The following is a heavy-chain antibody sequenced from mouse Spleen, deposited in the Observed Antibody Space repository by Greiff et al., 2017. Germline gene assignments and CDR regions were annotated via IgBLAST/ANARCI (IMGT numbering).Heavy chain of an antibody. V-gene: IGHV1-42*01. CDR1: GYSFTGYY. CDR3: AREDYYGSSYAMDY. Sequence: EVQLQQSGPELVKPGASVKISCKASGYSFTGYYMNWVKQSPEKSLEWIGEINPSTGGTTYNQKFKAKATLTVDKSSSTAYMQLKSLTSEDSAVYYCAREDYYGSSYAMDYWGQGTSVTVSS. CDR2: INPSTGGT. J-gene: IGHJ4*01. D-gene: IGHD1-1*01.